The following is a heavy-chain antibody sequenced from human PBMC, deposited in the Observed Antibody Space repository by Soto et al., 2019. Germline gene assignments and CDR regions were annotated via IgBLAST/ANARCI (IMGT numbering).Heavy chain of an antibody. CDR2: INAGNGNT. V-gene: IGHV1-3*01. D-gene: IGHD2-21*02. Sequence: GQRLEWMGWINAGNGNTKYSQKFQGRVTITRDTSASTAYMELSSLRSEDTAVYYCARSIVVVTALDYWGQGTLVTVSS. J-gene: IGHJ4*02. CDR3: ARSIVVVTALDY.